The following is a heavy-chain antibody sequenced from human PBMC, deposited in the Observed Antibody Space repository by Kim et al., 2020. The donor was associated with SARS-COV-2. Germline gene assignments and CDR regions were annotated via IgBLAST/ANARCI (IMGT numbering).Heavy chain of an antibody. V-gene: IGHV5-51*01. Sequence: SFRGQVTISADNSISTAYLQWSSLKASDTAMYYCARLPLGAVDGKGWFDPWGQGTLVTVSS. D-gene: IGHD6-13*01. CDR3: ARLPLGAVDGKGWFDP. J-gene: IGHJ5*02.